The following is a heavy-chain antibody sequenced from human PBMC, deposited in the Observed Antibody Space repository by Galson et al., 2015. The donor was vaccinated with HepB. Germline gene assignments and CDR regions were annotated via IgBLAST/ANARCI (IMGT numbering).Heavy chain of an antibody. V-gene: IGHV3-74*01. CDR3: ARDQSVYAPS. CDR1: GFGFSSSW. J-gene: IGHJ5*02. Sequence: SLRLSCAASGFGFSSSWMQWVRRAPGKELVWVSRINTDGSATRYADSVQGRFTNSRDNAKNTLYMQMISLRVEETAVYDCARDQSVYAPSWGQGILVTVSS. CDR2: INTDGSAT. D-gene: IGHD2-2*01.